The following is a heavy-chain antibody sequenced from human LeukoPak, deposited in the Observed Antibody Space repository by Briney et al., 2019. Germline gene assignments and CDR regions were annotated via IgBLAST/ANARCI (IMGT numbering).Heavy chain of an antibody. D-gene: IGHD5-18*01. CDR3: ARDGSAQLALPSDY. J-gene: IGHJ4*02. V-gene: IGHV3-21*01. Sequence: PGGSLRLSCAASGFTFSSYSMNWVRQAPGKGLEWVSSISSSSSYIYYADSVKGRFTISRDSAKNSLYLQMNSLRAEDTAVYYCARDGSAQLALPSDYWGQGTLVTVSS. CDR1: GFTFSSYS. CDR2: ISSSSSYI.